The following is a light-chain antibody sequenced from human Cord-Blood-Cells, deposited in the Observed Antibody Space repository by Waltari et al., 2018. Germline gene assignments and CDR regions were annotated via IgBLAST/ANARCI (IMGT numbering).Light chain of an antibody. CDR3: MQGTHWWT. V-gene: IGKV2-30*02. CDR1: QSLVHSDGNTY. Sequence: DVVMTQSPLSLPVTLGQPASISCRSSQSLVHSDGNTYLNWFQQRPGQSPRRIIYKVSNRDSGVPDRFSGSGSGTDFTLKISRVEAEDVGVYYCMQGTHWWTFGQGTKVEIK. CDR2: KVS. J-gene: IGKJ1*01.